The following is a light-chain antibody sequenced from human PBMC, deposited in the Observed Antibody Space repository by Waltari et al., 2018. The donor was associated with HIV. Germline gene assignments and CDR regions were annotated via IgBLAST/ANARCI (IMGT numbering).Light chain of an antibody. V-gene: IGKV3-20*01. Sequence: EIVLTQSPGTLSLSPGERATLSCRASQSVSSSLAWYQQKPGQAPRLLISDASSRATGIPDRFSGSGSGTDFTLTINRLEPEDFAVYYCQQYGGSSTFGGGTKVEI. CDR1: QSVSSS. CDR3: QQYGGSST. J-gene: IGKJ4*01. CDR2: DAS.